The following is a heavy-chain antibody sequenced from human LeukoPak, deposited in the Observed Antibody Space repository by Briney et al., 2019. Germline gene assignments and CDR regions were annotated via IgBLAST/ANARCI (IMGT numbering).Heavy chain of an antibody. CDR2: IDPNSGDT. Sequence: ASVKVSCKASGYTFTDNYLHWVRRSPRQRLEWMGRIDPNSGDTNYAQKFRGRVTVTRDSSISTAYMELSSLRSDDMAVYYCARGSVVGTARLFDNWGQGTLVTVSS. V-gene: IGHV1-2*02. D-gene: IGHD2-21*02. J-gene: IGHJ4*02. CDR1: GYTFTDNY. CDR3: ARGSVVGTARLFDN.